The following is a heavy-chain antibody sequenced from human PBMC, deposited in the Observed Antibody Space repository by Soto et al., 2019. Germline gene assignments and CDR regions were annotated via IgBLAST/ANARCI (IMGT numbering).Heavy chain of an antibody. CDR2: IIPIFGTA. CDR3: ARDGIAARGGYYYYGMDV. D-gene: IGHD6-6*01. V-gene: IGHV1-69*13. CDR1: GGTFSSYA. Sequence: GASVKVCCKASGGTFSSYAISWVRQAPGQGLEWMGGIIPIFGTANYAQKFQGRVTITADESTSTAYMELSSLRSEDTAVYYCARDGIAARGGYYYYGMDVWGQGTTVTVSS. J-gene: IGHJ6*02.